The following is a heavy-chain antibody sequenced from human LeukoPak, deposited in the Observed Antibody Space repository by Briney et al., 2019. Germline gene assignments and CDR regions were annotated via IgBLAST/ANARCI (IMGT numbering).Heavy chain of an antibody. V-gene: IGHV3-11*01. J-gene: IGHJ4*02. CDR3: ARLSDYGGKAFDY. D-gene: IGHD4-23*01. CDR1: GFTFSDYY. Sequence: GGSLRLSCAASGFTFSDYYMSWIRQAPGKGLEWVSYVSSSGSTIYYADSVKGRFTTSRDNAKNSLYLQMNSLRAEDTAVYYCARLSDYGGKAFDYWGQGTLVTVSS. CDR2: VSSSGSTI.